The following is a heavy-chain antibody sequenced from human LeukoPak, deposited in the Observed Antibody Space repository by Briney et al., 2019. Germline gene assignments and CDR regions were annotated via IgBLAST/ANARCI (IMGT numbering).Heavy chain of an antibody. V-gene: IGHV3-21*01. D-gene: IGHD5-18*01. CDR3: ASGIQLWFAYLDY. CDR1: GLTVSSNY. J-gene: IGHJ4*02. Sequence: PGGSLRLSCAASGLTVSSNYMSRVRQAPGKGLEWVSSISSSSSYIYYADSVKGRFTISRDNAKNSLYLQMNSLRAEDTAVYYCASGIQLWFAYLDYWGQGTLVTVPS. CDR2: ISSSSSYI.